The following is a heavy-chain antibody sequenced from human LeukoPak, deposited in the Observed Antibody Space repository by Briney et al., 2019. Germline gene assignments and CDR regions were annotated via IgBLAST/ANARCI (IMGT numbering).Heavy chain of an antibody. D-gene: IGHD3-9*01. Sequence: SETLSLTCSVSGGSISSYYWSWIRLPPGMGLEWIGYLSKSGNTNYSPSLKSRVTIFGDTSKNQFFLKLSSVTAADTAMYYCARARYVNSFYAFDIWGQGTLVTVSS. CDR1: GGSISSYY. CDR2: LSKSGNT. J-gene: IGHJ3*02. CDR3: ARARYVNSFYAFDI. V-gene: IGHV4-59*01.